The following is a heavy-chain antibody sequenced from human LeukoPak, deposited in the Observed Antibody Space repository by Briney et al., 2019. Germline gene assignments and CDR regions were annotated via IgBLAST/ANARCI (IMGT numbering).Heavy chain of an antibody. J-gene: IGHJ5*02. CDR3: AGSPLSGYSSGWSRQSGWFDP. Sequence: PSRTLSLTCTVSGGSISSGSYYRRWIRQPAGKGLEWIARIYTSGSTNYNPSLKSLVTISVDTSKNQFSLKLSSVTAADTAVYYCAGSPLSGYSSGWSRQSGWFDPWGQGTLVTVSS. D-gene: IGHD6-19*01. CDR2: IYTSGST. V-gene: IGHV4-61*02. CDR1: GGSISSGSYY.